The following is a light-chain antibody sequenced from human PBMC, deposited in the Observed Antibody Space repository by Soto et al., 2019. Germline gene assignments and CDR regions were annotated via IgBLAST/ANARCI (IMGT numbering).Light chain of an antibody. CDR3: SSYTTTNTVL. Sequence: QSALTQPASVSGSPGQSITISCTGTSSDVGAHKYVSWYQQHPGKAPKLIIYEVSDRPSGVSPRFSGSKSGNTASLTISGLQAEDEAHYYCSSYTTTNTVLFGGGTNLTVL. J-gene: IGLJ2*01. V-gene: IGLV2-14*01. CDR1: SSDVGAHKY. CDR2: EVS.